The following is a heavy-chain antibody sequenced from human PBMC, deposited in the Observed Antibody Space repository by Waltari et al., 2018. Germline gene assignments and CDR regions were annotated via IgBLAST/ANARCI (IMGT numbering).Heavy chain of an antibody. CDR2: ISGSGGST. CDR1: GFTFSSYA. D-gene: IGHD3-3*01. CDR3: AKGPSLRFLEWSSTDYFDY. Sequence: EVQLLESGGGLVQPGGSLRLSCAASGFTFSSYAMSWVRQAPGKGLEWVSAISGSGGSTYYADSVKGRFTISRDNSKNTLYLQMNSLRAEDTAVYYCAKGPSLRFLEWSSTDYFDYWGQGTLVTVSS. J-gene: IGHJ4*02. V-gene: IGHV3-23*01.